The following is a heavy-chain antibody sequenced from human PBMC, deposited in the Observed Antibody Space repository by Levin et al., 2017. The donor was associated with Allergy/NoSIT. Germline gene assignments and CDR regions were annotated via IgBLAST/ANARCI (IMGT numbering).Heavy chain of an antibody. CDR1: GFTFSRFW. J-gene: IGHJ5*02. D-gene: IGHD4-17*01. V-gene: IGHV3-7*01. CDR3: ARIRSAVEYGDSLDR. Sequence: GESLKISCVVSGFTFSRFWLTWVRQAPGKGLQWVANIKEDGSERYYVESAKGRFTISRDNAKNSLYLQMNSLRVEDTGVYYCARIRSAVEYGDSLDRWGQGTQVTVSS. CDR2: IKEDGSER.